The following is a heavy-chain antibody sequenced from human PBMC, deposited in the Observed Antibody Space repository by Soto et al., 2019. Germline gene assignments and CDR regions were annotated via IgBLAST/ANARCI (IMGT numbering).Heavy chain of an antibody. CDR1: GGSISSGGYS. Sequence: QLQLQESGSGLVKPSQTLSLTCAVSGGSISSGGYSWSWIRQPPGKGLEWIGYIYHSGSTYYNPSLKSRVTISVDRSKNQFSRKLSSVTAADTDVYYCARAFWSGDNWFDPWGQGTLVTVSS. J-gene: IGHJ5*02. CDR3: ARAFWSGDNWFDP. V-gene: IGHV4-30-2*01. D-gene: IGHD3-3*01. CDR2: IYHSGST.